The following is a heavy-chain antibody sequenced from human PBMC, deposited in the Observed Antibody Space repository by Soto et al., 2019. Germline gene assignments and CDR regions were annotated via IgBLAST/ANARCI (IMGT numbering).Heavy chain of an antibody. CDR1: CGSISSHY. D-gene: IGHD3-10*01. Sequence: SETLSLTCTVSCGSISSHYWSWIRQPPGKGLEWIGYIYYSGNTNSNPSLKSRVTISVDTSKNQFSLKLTSVTAADTAVYYCARHGLGDLSCCMDVWGKGTTVTVSS. V-gene: IGHV4-59*08. CDR2: IYYSGNT. J-gene: IGHJ6*03. CDR3: ARHGLGDLSCCMDV.